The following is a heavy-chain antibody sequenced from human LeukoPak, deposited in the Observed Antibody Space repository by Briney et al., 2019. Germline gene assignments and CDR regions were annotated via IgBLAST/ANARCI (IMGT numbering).Heavy chain of an antibody. CDR3: AHSDETTAMAEEYFQH. CDR1: GGSISSYYW. Sequence: TLSLTCTVSGGSISSYYWSWIRQPPGKALEWLALIYWDDDKRYSPSLKSRLTITKDTSKNQVVLTMTNMDPVDTATYYCAHSDETTAMAEEYFQHWGQGTLVTVSS. D-gene: IGHD5-18*01. J-gene: IGHJ1*01. V-gene: IGHV2-5*08. CDR2: IYWDDDK.